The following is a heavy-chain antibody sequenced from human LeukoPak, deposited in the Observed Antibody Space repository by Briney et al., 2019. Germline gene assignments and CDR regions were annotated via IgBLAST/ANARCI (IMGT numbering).Heavy chain of an antibody. J-gene: IGHJ3*02. V-gene: IGHV1-69*01. CDR3: AREAVAGNEAFDI. Sequence: SVKVSCKASGGTFSSYAISWVRQAPGQGLEWMGGIIPIFGTANYAQKFQGRVTITADESTSTAYMELSSLRSEDTAVYYCAREAVAGNEAFDIWGQGTMVTVSS. CDR1: GGTFSSYA. D-gene: IGHD6-19*01. CDR2: IIPIFGTA.